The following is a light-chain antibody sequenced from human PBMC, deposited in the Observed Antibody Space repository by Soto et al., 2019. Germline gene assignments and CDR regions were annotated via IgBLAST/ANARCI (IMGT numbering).Light chain of an antibody. J-gene: IGKJ4*01. CDR2: GAF. CDR1: QSVSYN. CDR3: QQYKKWPPLT. V-gene: IGKV3-15*01. Sequence: EIVLTQSPATLSVSPGETATLSCRASQSVSYNLAWYQQKPGQGPRRLIYGAFTRATGIPARFSGSGSGTEFTLTISSLQSEDFAVYYCQQYKKWPPLTFGGGTKVEIK.